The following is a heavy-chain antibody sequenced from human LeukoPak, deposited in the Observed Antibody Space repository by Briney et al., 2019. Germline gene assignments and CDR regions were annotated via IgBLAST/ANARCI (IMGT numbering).Heavy chain of an antibody. V-gene: IGHV3-7*01. Sequence: GGSLRLSCAASGFTFSSYYMNWVRQAPGKGLEWVGNIKQDGSDKNYMDSVKGRFTISRDNTKNSVYLQMSSLRAEDTAVYYCAKHGGYDPYYYGMDVWGQGTTVTVSS. D-gene: IGHD5-12*01. CDR3: AKHGGYDPYYYGMDV. J-gene: IGHJ6*02. CDR2: IKQDGSDK. CDR1: GFTFSSYY.